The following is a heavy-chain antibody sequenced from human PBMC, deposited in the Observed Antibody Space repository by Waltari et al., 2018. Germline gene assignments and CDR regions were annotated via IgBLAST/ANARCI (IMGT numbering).Heavy chain of an antibody. J-gene: IGHJ3*01. CDR2: IFPGDSNT. CDR3: IRHPDLRYCSDDNCHTRLDV. Sequence: EVQLVQSGAEVKRPGESLQISCKVSGYTFTYYLIAWVRPRPGKGLEWWGLIFPGDSNTRYSPSFQGQVSISVDKSINTAYLQWNSLKASDTAVYYCIRHPDLRYCSDDNCHTRLDVWGQGTMVTVSS. CDR1: GYTFTYYL. V-gene: IGHV5-51*01. D-gene: IGHD2-15*01.